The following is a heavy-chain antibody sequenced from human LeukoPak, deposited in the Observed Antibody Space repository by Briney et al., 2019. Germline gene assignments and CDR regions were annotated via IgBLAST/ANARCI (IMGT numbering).Heavy chain of an antibody. CDR1: GFTFSTYS. J-gene: IGHJ4*02. Sequence: GGSLRLSCAASGFTFSTYSMNWVRQAPGEGLEWVANIKQDGSEKYYVDSVKGRFTISRDNAKNSLYLQMNSLRAEDTAVYYCARARSDHLDYWGQGTLVTVSS. V-gene: IGHV3-7*01. CDR3: ARARSDHLDY. CDR2: IKQDGSEK. D-gene: IGHD1-14*01.